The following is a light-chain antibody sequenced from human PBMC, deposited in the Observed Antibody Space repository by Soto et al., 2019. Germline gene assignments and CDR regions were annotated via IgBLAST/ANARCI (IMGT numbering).Light chain of an antibody. CDR1: SSDVGSYNL. CDR2: EGS. V-gene: IGLV2-23*01. Sequence: QSALTQPASVSGSPGQSITISCTGTSSDVGSYNLVSWYQQHPGKAPKLMIYEGSKRPSGVSNRFSGSKSGNTASLTISGLQAEDEADYYCCSYAGSSPHVVFGGGTKLNVL. J-gene: IGLJ2*01. CDR3: CSYAGSSPHVV.